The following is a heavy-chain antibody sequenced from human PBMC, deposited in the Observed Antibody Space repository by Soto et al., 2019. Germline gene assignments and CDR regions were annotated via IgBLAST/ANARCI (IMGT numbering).Heavy chain of an antibody. CDR1: GGTFSSYA. CDR3: ATTRRDIVVVPAAIAYYYYGMDV. CDR2: IIPIFGTA. Sequence: SVKVSCKASGGTFSSYAISWVRQAPGQGLEWMGGIIPIFGTANYAQKFQGRVTMTEDTSTDTAYMELSSLRSEDTAVYYCATTRRDIVVVPAAIAYYYYGMDVWGQGTTVTVSS. D-gene: IGHD2-2*01. J-gene: IGHJ6*02. V-gene: IGHV1-69*06.